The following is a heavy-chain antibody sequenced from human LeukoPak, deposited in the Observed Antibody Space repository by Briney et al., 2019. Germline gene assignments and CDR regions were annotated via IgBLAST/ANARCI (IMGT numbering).Heavy chain of an antibody. CDR3: ARNKRATQYYFDY. Sequence: PGGSLRLSCAASGFSFSGHRMNWVRQAPGRGLEWVAFVSDGSTPTYYADSVRGRFTISRDNAENSLYLQMNSLRAEDTAVYYCARNKRATQYYFDYWGQGTLVTVSS. CDR1: GFSFSGHR. CDR2: VSDGSTPT. V-gene: IGHV3-48*04. J-gene: IGHJ4*02.